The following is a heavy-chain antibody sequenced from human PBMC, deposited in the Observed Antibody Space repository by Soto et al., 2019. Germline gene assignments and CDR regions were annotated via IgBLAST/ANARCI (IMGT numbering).Heavy chain of an antibody. CDR3: AKSQITAYDSSGYYYFRGAFDI. J-gene: IGHJ3*02. CDR1: GFTFSSYG. Sequence: GGSLRLSCAASGFTFSSYGMHWVRQAPGKGLEWVAVISYDGSNKYYADSVKGRFTISRDNSKNTLYLHMNSLRAEDTAVYYCAKSQITAYDSSGYYYFRGAFDIWGQGTMVTVSS. V-gene: IGHV3-30*18. D-gene: IGHD3-22*01. CDR2: ISYDGSNK.